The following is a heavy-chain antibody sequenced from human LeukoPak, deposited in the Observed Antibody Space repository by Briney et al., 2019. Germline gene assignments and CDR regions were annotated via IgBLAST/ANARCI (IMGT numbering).Heavy chain of an antibody. D-gene: IGHD5-24*01. Sequence: AGGSLRLSCAASGFTFSSYWMNWVRQAPGKGLEWVANIKQDGSEKFYVDSVKGRFTISRDNAKNSLYLQMNSLRAEDTAVYYCARDGYNLYYFDYWGQGTLVTVSS. CDR3: ARDGYNLYYFDY. CDR2: IKQDGSEK. J-gene: IGHJ4*02. V-gene: IGHV3-7*01. CDR1: GFTFSSYW.